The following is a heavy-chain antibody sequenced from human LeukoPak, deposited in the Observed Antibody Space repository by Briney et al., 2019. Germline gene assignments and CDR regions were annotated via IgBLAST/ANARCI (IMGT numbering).Heavy chain of an antibody. V-gene: IGHV4-59*12. CDR3: AISAMDAFDI. CDR1: GGSISSYY. Sequence: SETLSLTCTVSGGSISSYYWSWIRQPPGKGLEWIGTICYGGTTYYNPSFQSRLTISVDSSKNQFSLTLSSVTAADTAVYYCAISAMDAFDIWGQGTMVTVSS. D-gene: IGHD2-2*01. CDR2: ICYGGTT. J-gene: IGHJ3*02.